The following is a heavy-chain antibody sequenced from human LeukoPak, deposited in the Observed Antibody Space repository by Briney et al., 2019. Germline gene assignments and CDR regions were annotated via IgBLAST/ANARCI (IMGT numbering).Heavy chain of an antibody. D-gene: IGHD3-3*01. J-gene: IGHJ3*01. Sequence: SETLSPTCTVSGSSISSSSYYWGWIRQPPGKGLEWIGTIYYSGSTYYNPSLKSRVTISVDTSKNQFSLKLSSVTAADTAVYYCARVSSLGLRFLEWFLGAFDFWGQGTMVTVSS. CDR2: IYYSGST. CDR3: ARVSSLGLRFLEWFLGAFDF. CDR1: GSSISSSSYY. V-gene: IGHV4-39*07.